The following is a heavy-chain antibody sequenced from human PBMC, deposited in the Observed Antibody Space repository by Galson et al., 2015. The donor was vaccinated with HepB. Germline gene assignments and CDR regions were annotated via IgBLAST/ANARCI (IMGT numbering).Heavy chain of an antibody. CDR1: GYTFTGYY. J-gene: IGHJ4*02. Sequence: SVKVSCKASGYTFTGYYIHWARQAPRQGLEWMGWINPNSGDTNYAQKFQGRVTMTRDTSISTAYMELNRLRSDDTAVYYCARDRPANWGQDYWGQGTLVTVSS. CDR3: ARDRPANWGQDY. V-gene: IGHV1-2*02. CDR2: INPNSGDT. D-gene: IGHD7-27*01.